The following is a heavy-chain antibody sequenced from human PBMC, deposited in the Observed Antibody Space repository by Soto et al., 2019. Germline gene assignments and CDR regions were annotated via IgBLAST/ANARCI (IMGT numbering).Heavy chain of an antibody. Sequence: QVQLQESGPGLVKPSETLSLTCTVSGGSISSYYWSWIRQPPGKGLEWIGYIYYSGSTNYNPSLKSRFTISVDTSKNQFSLKLSSVTAADTAVYYCARVRSYSSSWYFDYWGQGTLVTVSS. CDR1: GGSISSYY. CDR3: ARVRSYSSSWYFDY. CDR2: IYYSGST. V-gene: IGHV4-59*01. J-gene: IGHJ4*02. D-gene: IGHD6-13*01.